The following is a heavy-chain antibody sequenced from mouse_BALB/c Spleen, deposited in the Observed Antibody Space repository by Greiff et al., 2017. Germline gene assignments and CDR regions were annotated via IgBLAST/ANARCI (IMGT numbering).Heavy chain of an antibody. CDR3: ARSMITTGYAMDY. V-gene: IGHV1-63*02. CDR2: IYPGGGYT. CDR1: GYTFTNYW. D-gene: IGHD2-4*01. Sequence: QVHVKQSGAELVRPGTSVKISCKASGYTFTNYWLGWVKQRPGHGLEWIGDIYPGGGYTNYNEKFKGKATLTADTSSSTAYMQLSSLTSEDSAVYFCARSMITTGYAMDYWGQGTSVTVSS. J-gene: IGHJ4*01.